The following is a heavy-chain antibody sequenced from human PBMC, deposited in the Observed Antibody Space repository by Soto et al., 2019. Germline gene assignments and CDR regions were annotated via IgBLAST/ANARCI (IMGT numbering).Heavy chain of an antibody. CDR3: ARDTWEDIVVVPAATSSYGMDV. CDR1: GGTFSSYA. CDR2: IIPIFGTA. Sequence: ASAKVSCKASGGTFSSYAISWVRQAPGQGLEWMGGIIPIFGTANYAQKFQGRVTITADESTSTAYMELSSLRSEDTAVYYCARDTWEDIVVVPAATSSYGMDVWGQGTTVTVSS. D-gene: IGHD2-2*01. V-gene: IGHV1-69*13. J-gene: IGHJ6*02.